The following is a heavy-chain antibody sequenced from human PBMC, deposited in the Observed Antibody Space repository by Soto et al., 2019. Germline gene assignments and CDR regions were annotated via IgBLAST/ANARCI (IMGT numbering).Heavy chain of an antibody. V-gene: IGHV3-11*01. CDR2: ISKSGSII. CDR3: ARDLSPYSDYYDESTSETWFDP. J-gene: IGHJ5*02. D-gene: IGHD3-16*01. Sequence: GGSLRLSCAASGFTFSDYYMSWLRQPPGRGLEWVSYISKSGSIIHFADSVKGRFAISRDNAKNTLYLQMSSLRAEDTALYYCARDLSPYSDYYDESTSETWFDPWGQGTLVTVSS. CDR1: GFTFSDYY.